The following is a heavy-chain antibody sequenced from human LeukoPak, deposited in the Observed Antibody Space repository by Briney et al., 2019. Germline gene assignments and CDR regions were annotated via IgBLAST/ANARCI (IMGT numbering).Heavy chain of an antibody. Sequence: RASETLSLTCTVSGGSISSYYWSWIRQPPGKGLEWIGYIYYSGSTYYNPSLKSRVTISVDTSKNQFSLKLSSVTAADTAVYYCARDAGDYYDSSGYPDYWGQGTLVTVSS. V-gene: IGHV4-59*12. D-gene: IGHD3-22*01. CDR3: ARDAGDYYDSSGYPDY. CDR1: GGSISSYY. J-gene: IGHJ4*02. CDR2: IYYSGST.